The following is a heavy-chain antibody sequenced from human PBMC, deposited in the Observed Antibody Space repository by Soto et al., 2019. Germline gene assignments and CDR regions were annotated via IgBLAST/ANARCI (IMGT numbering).Heavy chain of an antibody. CDR1: GDSINSDGYY. V-gene: IGHV4-31*03. Sequence: QVQLQESGPGLVKPSQTLSLTCTVSGDSINSDGYYWNWIRQHPGKGLEWIGYSYYSGRTYYNPSLKRRIPMSMDTSQNLFSVELSSVTAADTAVYYCARGGLSFGFYFYYYMDVWGKGTTVTVSS. CDR3: ARGGLSFGFYFYYYMDV. D-gene: IGHD5-18*01. J-gene: IGHJ6*03. CDR2: SYYSGRT.